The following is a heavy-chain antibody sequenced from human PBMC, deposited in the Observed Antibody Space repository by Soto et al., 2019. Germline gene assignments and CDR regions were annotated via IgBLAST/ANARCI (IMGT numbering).Heavy chain of an antibody. Sequence: QVQLVQSGAEVKKPGASVKVSCKASGGTFSGYAISWVRQAPGQGLEWMGGIIPIIGTANYAQKLQGRVTITTDESTTTVYMELSSLRSEDTAIYHCARERDVVLADGYYYCHGMDVWGPATTVTVSS. J-gene: IGHJ6*02. CDR3: ARERDVVLADGYYYCHGMDV. CDR1: GGTFSGYA. V-gene: IGHV1-69*01. CDR2: IIPIIGTA. D-gene: IGHD3-16*02.